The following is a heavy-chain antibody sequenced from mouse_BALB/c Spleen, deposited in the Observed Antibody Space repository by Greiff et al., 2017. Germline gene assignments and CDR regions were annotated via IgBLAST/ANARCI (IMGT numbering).Heavy chain of an antibody. CDR1: GFTFSNYW. J-gene: IGHJ4*01. D-gene: IGHD1-1*01. CDR3: TRFLRGYAMDY. Sequence: EVKLVESGGGLVQPGGSMKLSCVASGFTFSNYWMNWVRQSPEKGLEWVAEIRLKSNNYATHYAESVKGRFTISRDDSKSSVYLQMNNLRAEDTGIYYCTRFLRGYAMDYWGQGTSVTVSS. CDR2: IRLKSNNYAT. V-gene: IGHV6-6*02.